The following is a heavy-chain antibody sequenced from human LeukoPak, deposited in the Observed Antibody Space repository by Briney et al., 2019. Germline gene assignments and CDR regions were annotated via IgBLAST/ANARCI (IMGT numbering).Heavy chain of an antibody. CDR2: IYYSGST. CDR3: ARGGNYWPQWWFDP. V-gene: IGHV4-59*01. D-gene: IGHD1-26*01. CDR1: GGSISSYY. J-gene: IGHJ5*02. Sequence: PSETLSLTCTVSGGSISSYYWSWIRQPPGKGLEWIGYIYYSGSTNYNPSLKSRVTISVDTSKNQFSLRLNSVTAADTAVYYCARGGNYWPQWWFDPWGRGTLVSVSS.